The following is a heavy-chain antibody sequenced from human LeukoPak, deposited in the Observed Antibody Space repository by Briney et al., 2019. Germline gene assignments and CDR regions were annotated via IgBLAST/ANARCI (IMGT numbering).Heavy chain of an antibody. Sequence: ASVKVSCKASGYTFTGYYMHWVRQAPGQGLVWMGWINPNSGGTNYAQKFQGRVTMTRDTSISTAYMELSRLRSDDTAVYYCARVTTKRDGYNWEGFDYWGQGTLVTVSS. CDR3: ARVTTKRDGYNWEGFDY. J-gene: IGHJ4*02. CDR2: INPNSGGT. CDR1: GYTFTGYY. V-gene: IGHV1-2*02. D-gene: IGHD5-12*01.